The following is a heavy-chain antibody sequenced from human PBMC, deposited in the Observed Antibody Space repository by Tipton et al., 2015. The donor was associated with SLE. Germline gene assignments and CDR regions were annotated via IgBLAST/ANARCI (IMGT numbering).Heavy chain of an antibody. V-gene: IGHV4-39*07. D-gene: IGHD1-26*01. CDR2: IYYTGST. Sequence: TLSLTCSVSGASISSSSYYWGWVRQPPGQGLEWIGTIYYTGSTYYNPSLKSRVTMSVDTSKNQFFLNLSSVTAADTALYYCARAGGGATRNWFDPWGQGTLVTVSS. J-gene: IGHJ5*02. CDR1: GASISSSSYY. CDR3: ARAGGGATRNWFDP.